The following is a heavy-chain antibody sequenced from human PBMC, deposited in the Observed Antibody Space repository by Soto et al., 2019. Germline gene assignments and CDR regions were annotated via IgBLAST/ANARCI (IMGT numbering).Heavy chain of an antibody. V-gene: IGHV4-39*01. Sequence: PSETLSLTCTVSGGPLSSNSYYWAWIRQPPGKGLEWIGNIYYSGTTYYNPSLKSRVTISVDTSKNQFSPKLSSVTAADTAVYYCARHKGGYYSGVDVWGKGTTVTVS. CDR2: IYYSGTT. CDR3: ARHKGGYYSGVDV. CDR1: GGPLSSNSYY. D-gene: IGHD3-16*01. J-gene: IGHJ6*04.